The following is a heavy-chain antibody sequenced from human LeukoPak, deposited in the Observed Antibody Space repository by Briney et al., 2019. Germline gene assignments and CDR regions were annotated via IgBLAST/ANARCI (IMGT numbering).Heavy chain of an antibody. J-gene: IGHJ4*02. D-gene: IGHD1-26*01. CDR2: INPNSGGT. Sequence: ASVKVSCKASGYTFTSYYMHWVRQAPGQGLEWMGWINPNSGGTNYAQKIQGRVTMTRDTSISTAYMELSRLRSDDTAVYYCARDDVGGSYCFWGQGTLVTVSS. V-gene: IGHV1-2*02. CDR1: GYTFTSYY. CDR3: ARDDVGGSYCF.